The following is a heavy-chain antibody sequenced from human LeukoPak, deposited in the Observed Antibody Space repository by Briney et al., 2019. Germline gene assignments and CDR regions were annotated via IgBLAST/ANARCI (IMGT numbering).Heavy chain of an antibody. CDR2: IIDSGGNT. D-gene: IGHD2-15*01. CDR1: GFTFSSYE. CDR3: AKGMKLLNFDC. V-gene: IGHV3-23*01. Sequence: PGGSLRLSCAASGFTFSSYEMNWVRQAPGKGLEWVSSIIDSGGNTYYADSVKGRFTISRDNSKNTVHLQMSSLRAEDTAVYYCAKGMKLLNFDCWGQGTLVTVSS. J-gene: IGHJ4*02.